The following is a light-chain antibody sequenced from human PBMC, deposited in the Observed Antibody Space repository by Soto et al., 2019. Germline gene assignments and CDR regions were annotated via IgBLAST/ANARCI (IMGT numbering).Light chain of an antibody. V-gene: IGLV2-11*01. CDR2: DVT. J-gene: IGLJ3*02. CDR3: CSYVDSYTWV. CDR1: SSDIGRYNY. Sequence: QSVLTQPRSVSGSPGQSVTISCTGTSSDIGRYNYVSWYQQHPGKAPKLMIYDVTKRPSGVPDRFFGFKSGNTASLTISGLQADDESDYYCCSYVDSYTWVFGGGTKLTVL.